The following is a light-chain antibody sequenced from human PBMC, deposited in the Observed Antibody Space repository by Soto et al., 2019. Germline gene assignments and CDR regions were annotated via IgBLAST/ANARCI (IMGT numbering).Light chain of an antibody. J-gene: IGLJ1*01. CDR1: SSDVGAYDY. CDR2: EVN. V-gene: IGLV2-8*01. Sequence: QSVLTQPPSASGSPGQSVTISCTGTSSDVGAYDYVSWYQQHPGKAPKLLLYEVNKRPSGVPDRFSGSKSGNTASLTVSGLLAEDEADYYCSSYAGTNNWGVFGTGTKVTVL. CDR3: SSYAGTNNWGV.